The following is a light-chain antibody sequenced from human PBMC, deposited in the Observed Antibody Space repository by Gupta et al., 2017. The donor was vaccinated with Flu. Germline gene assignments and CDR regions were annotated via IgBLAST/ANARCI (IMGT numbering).Light chain of an antibody. V-gene: IGKV3-11*01. Sequence: IVLTKSPATLSLSPRERATLSCRASQSVSSSLAWYQQKPGQAPRLLIYDASNRATGIPARFSGSGSGTDFTLTMSSLEPEDFAKYYCHQGSNWGRTFGQGTKVEIK. CDR1: QSVSSS. J-gene: IGKJ2*01. CDR2: DAS. CDR3: HQGSNWGRT.